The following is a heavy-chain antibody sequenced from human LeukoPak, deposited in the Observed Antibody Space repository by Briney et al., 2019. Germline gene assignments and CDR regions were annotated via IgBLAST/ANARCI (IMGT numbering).Heavy chain of an antibody. CDR1: GFTFSSYA. V-gene: IGHV3-23*01. Sequence: GGSLRLSCAASGFTFSSYAMSWVRQAPGKGLEWVSAISGSGGSTYYADSVKGRFTISRDNSKNTLYLQMNSLRAEDTAVYYCAKGGSSSCYSPCDYWGQGTLVTVSS. CDR3: AKGGSSSCYSPCDY. J-gene: IGHJ4*02. D-gene: IGHD2-2*01. CDR2: ISGSGGST.